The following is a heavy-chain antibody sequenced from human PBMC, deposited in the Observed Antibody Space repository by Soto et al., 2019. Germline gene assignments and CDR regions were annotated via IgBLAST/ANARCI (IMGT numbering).Heavy chain of an antibody. Sequence: QVQLQESGPGLVKPSETLSLTCTVSGGSISSYYWSWIRQPPVKGLEWIGYIYYSGSTNYNPSLRSRVTISVDTSKNQFSLKLSSVTAADTAVYYCARGLGGWFINQLLNAFDIWGQGTMVTVSS. CDR2: IYYSGST. J-gene: IGHJ3*02. V-gene: IGHV4-59*01. CDR3: ARGLGGWFINQLLNAFDI. D-gene: IGHD2-2*01. CDR1: GGSISSYY.